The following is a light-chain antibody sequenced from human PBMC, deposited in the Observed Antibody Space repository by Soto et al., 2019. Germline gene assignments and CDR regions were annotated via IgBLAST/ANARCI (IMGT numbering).Light chain of an antibody. CDR2: DAS. Sequence: EIVLSQSPGTLSLSPGERATLSCRASQSVRSSYLAWYQQKPGQAPRLLIYDASSRATGIPDRFSGSGSGTDFPLTISRLEPEDFAVYYCHQYGSSSWTFGQGTKVEIK. J-gene: IGKJ1*01. CDR1: QSVRSSY. V-gene: IGKV3-20*01. CDR3: HQYGSSSWT.